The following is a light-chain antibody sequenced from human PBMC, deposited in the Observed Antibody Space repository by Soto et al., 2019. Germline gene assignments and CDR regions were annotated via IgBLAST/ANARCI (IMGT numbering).Light chain of an antibody. CDR2: GAS. Sequence: IVLTQSPATLSLTQREGATLSCRAIQSVSSYLAWYQQKPGQAPRLLIYGASNRATGIPARFSGSGSGTDFTLTISSLAPEDFAVYYCQQRSNWPPLFTFGPRTKVDI. J-gene: IGKJ3*01. CDR3: QQRSNWPPLFT. V-gene: IGKV3-11*01. CDR1: QSVSSY.